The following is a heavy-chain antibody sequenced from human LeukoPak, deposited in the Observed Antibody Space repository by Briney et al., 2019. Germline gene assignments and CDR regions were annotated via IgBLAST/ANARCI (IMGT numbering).Heavy chain of an antibody. V-gene: IGHV1-46*02. D-gene: IGHD2-2*01. CDR2: INPSGGST. J-gene: IGHJ6*02. CDR1: GYSFDGYY. Sequence: ASVKVSCKTSGYSFDGYYMHWVRQAPGQGLEWMGIINPSGGSTSYAQKFQGRVTMTRDTSTSTVYMELSSLRSEDTAVYYCAREPLGYCSSTSCPGYYYGMDVWGQGTTVTVSS. CDR3: AREPLGYCSSTSCPGYYYGMDV.